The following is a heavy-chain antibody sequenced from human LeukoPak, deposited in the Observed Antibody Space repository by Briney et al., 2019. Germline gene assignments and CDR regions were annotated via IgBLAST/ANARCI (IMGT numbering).Heavy chain of an antibody. CDR3: ARRKIEVAGIIDY. V-gene: IGHV4-39*01. Sequence: PSETLSLTCTVSGASITSRGSCWGWLPQPPGKGLEWNGSLYYSGSTYYNPSLKSRVTISVDTSKNQFSLKLNSVSAADTAVYNCARRKIEVAGIIDYWGQGTLVTVSS. CDR2: LYYSGST. CDR1: GASITSRGSC. D-gene: IGHD6-19*01. J-gene: IGHJ4*02.